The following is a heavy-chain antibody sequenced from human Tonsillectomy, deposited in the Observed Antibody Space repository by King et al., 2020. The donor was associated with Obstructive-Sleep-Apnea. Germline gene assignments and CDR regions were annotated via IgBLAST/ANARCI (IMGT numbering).Heavy chain of an antibody. J-gene: IGHJ4*02. CDR1: GFTFSNYA. CDR3: ARPIAVTGTAIDY. D-gene: IGHD6-19*01. V-gene: IGHV3-30-3*01. Sequence: VQLVESGGGVVQPGRSLRLSCAASGFTFSNYAIHWVRQAPGKGLEWVAVISYDGSNKYYADSVKGRFTISRDNSKNTLYLHMNSLRAEDTAVYYCARPIAVTGTAIDYWGQGTLVTVSS. CDR2: ISYDGSNK.